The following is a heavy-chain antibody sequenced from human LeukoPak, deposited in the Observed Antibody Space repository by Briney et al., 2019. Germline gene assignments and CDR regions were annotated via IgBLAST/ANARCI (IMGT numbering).Heavy chain of an antibody. CDR2: INPNSGGT. D-gene: IGHD3-22*01. J-gene: IGHJ4*02. CDR1: GYTFTSYY. V-gene: IGHV1-2*02. CDR3: ARDRFYDSSGPTQN. Sequence: ASVKVSCKASGYTFTSYYMHWVRQAPGQGLEWMGWINPNSGGTNYAQKFQGRVTMTRDTSISTAYMELSRLRSDDTAVYYCARDRFYDSSGPTQNWGQGTLVTVSS.